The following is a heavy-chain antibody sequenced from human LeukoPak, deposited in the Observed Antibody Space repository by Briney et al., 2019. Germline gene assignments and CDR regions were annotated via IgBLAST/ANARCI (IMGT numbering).Heavy chain of an antibody. CDR3: AKDRSIAAASYYYGMDV. Sequence: SXXASGFTFSSYXMSWXXQAXGXXXXXXXAXXGSGDSTFYADSVKGRFTISRDNSKNTLYLQMNSLRAEDTAVYYCAKDRSIAAASYYYGMDVWGQGTTVTVSS. J-gene: IGHJ6*02. D-gene: IGHD6-13*01. CDR2: XXGSGDST. V-gene: IGHV3-23*01. CDR1: GFTFSSYX.